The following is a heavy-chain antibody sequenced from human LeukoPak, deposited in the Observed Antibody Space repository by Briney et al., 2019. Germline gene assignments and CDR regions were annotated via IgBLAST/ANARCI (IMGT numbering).Heavy chain of an antibody. J-gene: IGHJ4*02. V-gene: IGHV4-30-2*01. D-gene: IGHD3-22*01. CDR3: ARGSPRDYYDSSGTFDY. CDR1: GGSFSGYS. CDR2: IYHSGST. Sequence: SETLSLTCAVYGGSFSGYSWSWIRQPPGKGLEWIGYIYHSGSTYYNPSLKSRVTISVDRSKNQFSLKLSSVTAADTAVYYCARGSPRDYYDSSGTFDYWGQGTLVTVSS.